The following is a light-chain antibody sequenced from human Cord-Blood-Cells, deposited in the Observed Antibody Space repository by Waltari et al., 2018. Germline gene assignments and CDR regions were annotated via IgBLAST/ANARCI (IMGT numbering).Light chain of an antibody. CDR1: PLPKKY. Sequence: SYELTQPPSVSVSLGQMARITCTGEPLPKKYAYWYQQKPGQFPVLVIYKDSERPSAIPERFSGSSSGTIVTLTISGVQAEDEADYYCLSADSSGTYYVFGTGTKVTVL. V-gene: IGLV3-16*01. CDR3: LSADSSGTYYV. CDR2: KDS. J-gene: IGLJ1*01.